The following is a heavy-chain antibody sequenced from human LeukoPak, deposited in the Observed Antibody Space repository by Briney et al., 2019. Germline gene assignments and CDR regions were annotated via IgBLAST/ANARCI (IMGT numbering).Heavy chain of an antibody. CDR2: IRSDGSSN. D-gene: IGHD3/OR15-3a*01. J-gene: IGHJ4*02. Sequence: GGSLRLSCAASGFTFSSHGMHWVRQAPGKGLEWVTFIRSDGSSNYYGDSVKGRFTLSRDNFKNTLSLQTNSLRAEDTAVYYCVRDRDWGFDYWGQGTLVTVPS. V-gene: IGHV3-30*02. CDR3: VRDRDWGFDY. CDR1: GFTFSSHG.